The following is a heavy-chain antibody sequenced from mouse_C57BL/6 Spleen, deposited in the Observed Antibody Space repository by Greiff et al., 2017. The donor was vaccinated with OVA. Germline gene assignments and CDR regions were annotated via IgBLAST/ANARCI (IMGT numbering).Heavy chain of an antibody. CDR3: AKNWGPSSAFAY. CDR2: IWRGGST. V-gene: IGHV2-5*01. J-gene: IGHJ3*01. Sequence: QVQLQQSGPGLVQPSPSLSITCTVSGFSLTSYGVHWVRQSPGKGLEWLGVIWRGGSTDYNAAFMSRLSITKANSKSQVFFKMNSLQADDTAIYYCAKNWGPSSAFAYWGQGTLVTVSA. CDR1: GFSLTSYG. D-gene: IGHD3-2*02.